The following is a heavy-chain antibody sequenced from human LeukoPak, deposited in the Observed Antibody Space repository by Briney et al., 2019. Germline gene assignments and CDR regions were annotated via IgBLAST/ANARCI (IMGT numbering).Heavy chain of an antibody. Sequence: PGGSLRLSCAASGFTFSSYAMSWVRQAPGKGLEWVTAISGSGGSTYYADSVKGRFTISRDNAKNTLYLQMNSLRAEDTAVYYCARECSSTNCYQYWGQGTLVTVAS. J-gene: IGHJ4*02. V-gene: IGHV3-23*01. CDR3: ARECSSTNCYQY. CDR2: ISGSGGST. CDR1: GFTFSSYA. D-gene: IGHD2-2*01.